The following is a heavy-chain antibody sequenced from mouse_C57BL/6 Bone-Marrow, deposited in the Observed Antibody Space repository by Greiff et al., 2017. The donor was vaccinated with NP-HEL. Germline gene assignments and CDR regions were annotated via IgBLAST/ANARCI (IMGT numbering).Heavy chain of an antibody. Sequence: QVQLQQPGAELVRPGTSVKLSCKASGYTFTSYWMHWVKQRPGQGLEWIGVIDPSDSYTNYNQKFKGKATLTVDTSSSTAYMQLSSLTSEDSAVYYCARDDGFAYWGQGTLVTVSA. CDR3: ARDDGFAY. CDR1: GYTFTSYW. V-gene: IGHV1-59*01. D-gene: IGHD2-3*01. CDR2: IDPSDSYT. J-gene: IGHJ3*01.